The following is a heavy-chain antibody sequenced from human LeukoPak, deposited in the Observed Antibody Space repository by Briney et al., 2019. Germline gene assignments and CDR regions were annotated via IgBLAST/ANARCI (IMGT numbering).Heavy chain of an antibody. V-gene: IGHV4-39*07. CDR1: GGSISSSSYY. D-gene: IGHD3-10*01. Sequence: SETLSLTCTVSGGSISSSSYYWGWIRQPPGKGLEWIGSIYYSGSTYYNPSLKSRVTISVDTSKNQFSLKLSSVTAADTAVYYCARSPITMVRGVLNWFDPWGQGTLVTVSS. CDR3: ARSPITMVRGVLNWFDP. CDR2: IYYSGST. J-gene: IGHJ5*02.